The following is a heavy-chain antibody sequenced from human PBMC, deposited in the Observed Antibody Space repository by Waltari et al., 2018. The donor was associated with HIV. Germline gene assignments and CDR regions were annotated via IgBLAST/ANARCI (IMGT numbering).Heavy chain of an antibody. CDR2: IRGSGGST. D-gene: IGHD3-22*01. CDR3: AKGDSSGYKNWFDP. Sequence: EVQLLESGGGLVQPGGSLRLSCAASGFTFSSYAMSWVRQAAGKGREWVSAIRGSGGSTYYADSVKGRFTISRDNSKNTLYLQMNSLRAEDTAVYYCAKGDSSGYKNWFDPWGQGTLVTVSS. CDR1: GFTFSSYA. J-gene: IGHJ5*02. V-gene: IGHV3-23*01.